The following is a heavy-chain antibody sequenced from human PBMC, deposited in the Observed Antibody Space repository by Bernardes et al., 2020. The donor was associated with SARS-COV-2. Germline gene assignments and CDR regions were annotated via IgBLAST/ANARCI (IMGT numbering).Heavy chain of an antibody. D-gene: IGHD3-10*01. CDR1: GGSISSYY. Sequence: SETLSLTCTVSGGSISSYYWSWIRQPPGKGLEWIGYIYYSGSTNYNPSLKSRVTISVDTSKNQFSLKLSSVTAADTAVYYCARLRRGLFYYYGMDVWGQGTTVTVSS. J-gene: IGHJ6*02. V-gene: IGHV4-59*01. CDR2: IYYSGST. CDR3: ARLRRGLFYYYGMDV.